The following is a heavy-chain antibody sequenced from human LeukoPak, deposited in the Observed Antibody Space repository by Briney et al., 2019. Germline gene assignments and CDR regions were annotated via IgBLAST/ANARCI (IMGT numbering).Heavy chain of an antibody. J-gene: IGHJ6*03. Sequence: GGSLRLSCAASGFTFSSYAMSWVRQAPGKGLEWVSGISGSGDNTKYADSVKGRFTISRDNPKNMLYLQMNSLRAEDTAVYYCARVPYYYYYMDVWGKGTTVTVSS. V-gene: IGHV3-23*01. CDR3: ARVPYYYYYMDV. CDR1: GFTFSSYA. CDR2: ISGSGDNT.